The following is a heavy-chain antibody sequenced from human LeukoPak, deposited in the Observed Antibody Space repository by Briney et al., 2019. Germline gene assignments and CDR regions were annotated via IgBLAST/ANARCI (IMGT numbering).Heavy chain of an antibody. V-gene: IGHV1-18*01. CDR3: ARDNLPIFGVVLGYYYGMDV. D-gene: IGHD3-3*01. J-gene: IGHJ6*02. CDR2: ISAYNGNT. Sequence: ASVKVSCKASGYTFTSYGISWVRQAPGQGLEWMGWISAYNGNTNYAQKLQGRVTMTTDTSTSTAYVELRSLRSDDTAVYYCARDNLPIFGVVLGYYYGMDVWGQGTTVTVSS. CDR1: GYTFTSYG.